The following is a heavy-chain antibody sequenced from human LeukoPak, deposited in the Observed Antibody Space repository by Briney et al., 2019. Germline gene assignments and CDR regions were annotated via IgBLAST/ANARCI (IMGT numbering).Heavy chain of an antibody. CDR2: ISSSSSYI. Sequence: GGSLRLSCAASGVTLSSYSMNWVRQAPGKGLEWVSSISSSSSYIYYADSVKGRFTVSRDNSKDTLYLQMNGLRAEDTAVYYCAKGGVAYSYSYFDYWGQGTLVTVSS. V-gene: IGHV3-21*04. CDR1: GVTLSSYS. CDR3: AKGGVAYSYSYFDY. J-gene: IGHJ4*02. D-gene: IGHD3-10*01.